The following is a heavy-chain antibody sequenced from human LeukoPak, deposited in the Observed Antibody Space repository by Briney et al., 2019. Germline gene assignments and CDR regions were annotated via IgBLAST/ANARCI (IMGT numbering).Heavy chain of an antibody. V-gene: IGHV3-30*02. J-gene: IGHJ4*02. Sequence: QTGGSLRLSCAASGFTFSSYGMHWVRQAPGKGLEWVAFIRYDGSNKYYADSVKGRFTISRDNSKNTLYLQMNSLRAEDTAVYYCAKGWELPLYYFDYWGQGTLVTASS. D-gene: IGHD1-26*01. CDR3: AKGWELPLYYFDY. CDR2: IRYDGSNK. CDR1: GFTFSSYG.